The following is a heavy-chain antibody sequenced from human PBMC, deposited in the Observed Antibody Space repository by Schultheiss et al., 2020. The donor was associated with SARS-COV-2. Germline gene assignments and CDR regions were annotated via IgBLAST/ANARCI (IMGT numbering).Heavy chain of an antibody. D-gene: IGHD4/OR15-4a*01. J-gene: IGHJ4*02. CDR1: GYSISSGYY. CDR2: IYHSGST. CDR3: ARGTGFSRGLWTR. Sequence: SETLSLTCAVSGYSISSGYYWGWIRQPPGKGLEWIGSIYHSGSTYYNPSLKSRVTISVDTSKNQFSLKLSSVTAADTAVYYCARGTGFSRGLWTRWGQGTLVTVSS. V-gene: IGHV4-38-2*01.